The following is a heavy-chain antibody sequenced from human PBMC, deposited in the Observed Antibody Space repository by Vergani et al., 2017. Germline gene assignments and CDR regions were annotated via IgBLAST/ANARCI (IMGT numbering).Heavy chain of an antibody. D-gene: IGHD3-10*01. CDR1: GGSFSGYY. V-gene: IGHV4-34*01. Sequence: QVQLQQWGAGLLKPSETLSLTCAVYGGSFSGYYWSWIRQPPGKGLEWIGEINHSGSTNYNPSLKSRVTISVDTSKNQFSLKLSSVTAADTAVYYCARDSIYGLFDYWGQGTLVTVSS. CDR2: INHSGST. J-gene: IGHJ4*02. CDR3: ARDSIYGLFDY.